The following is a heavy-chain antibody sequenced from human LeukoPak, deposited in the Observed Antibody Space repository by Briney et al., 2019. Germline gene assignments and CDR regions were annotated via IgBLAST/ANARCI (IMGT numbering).Heavy chain of an antibody. V-gene: IGHV3-53*01. CDR2: IYSGGST. D-gene: IGHD6-13*01. Sequence: QPGGCLRLSCAASGFTFISYATSWVRQAPRKGLEWGSVIYSGGSTYYADSVKGRFTISRDNSKNTLYLQMNSLRAEDTAVYYCARDGSSWYSGFDYWGQGTLVTVSS. CDR1: GFTFISYA. J-gene: IGHJ4*02. CDR3: ARDGSSWYSGFDY.